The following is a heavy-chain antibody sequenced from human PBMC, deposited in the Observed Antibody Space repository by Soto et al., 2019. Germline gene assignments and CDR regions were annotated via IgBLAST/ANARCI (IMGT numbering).Heavy chain of an antibody. V-gene: IGHV1-46*01. CDR2: INPSGGST. Sequence: ASLKVSCKASGYTFTSYYMHWVRQAPGQGLEWMGIINPSGGSTSYAQKFQGRVTMTRDTSTSTVYMELSSLRSEDTAVYYCARARYSSSPEHAFDIWGQGTMVTVSS. CDR3: ARARYSSSPEHAFDI. CDR1: GYTFTSYY. D-gene: IGHD6-6*01. J-gene: IGHJ3*02.